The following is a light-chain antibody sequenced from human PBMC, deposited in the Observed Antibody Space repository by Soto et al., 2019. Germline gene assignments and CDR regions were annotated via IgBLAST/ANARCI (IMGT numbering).Light chain of an antibody. V-gene: IGKV1-5*03. CDR2: KAS. J-gene: IGKJ2*01. CDR1: QSISNW. Sequence: DIQMTQSPSTLSASVGDRVTITCRASQSISNWLAWYQQKPGKAPKLLIYKASSLESGVPSRFSGSGSGTEFTLTISSLQPDDFATYYCQQCNSYTFGQGTKLEIK. CDR3: QQCNSYT.